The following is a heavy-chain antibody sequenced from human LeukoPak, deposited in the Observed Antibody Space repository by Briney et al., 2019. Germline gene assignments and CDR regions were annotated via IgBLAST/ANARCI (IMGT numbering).Heavy chain of an antibody. CDR2: IFYSGST. J-gene: IGHJ6*03. CDR1: GGSISTSNYY. V-gene: IGHV4-39*07. D-gene: IGHD2-15*01. Sequence: SETLSLTCTVSGGSISTSNYYWGWIRQPPGKGLEWIGNIFYSGSTYYSPSLKSRVTISVDTSKNQFSLKLSSVTAADTAVYYCARGYCSGGSCYSYYYYNYMDVWGKGTTVTVS. CDR3: ARGYCSGGSCYSYYYYNYMDV.